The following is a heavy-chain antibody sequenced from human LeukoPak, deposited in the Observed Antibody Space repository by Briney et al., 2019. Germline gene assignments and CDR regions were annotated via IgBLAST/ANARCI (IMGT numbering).Heavy chain of an antibody. J-gene: IGHJ5*02. CDR3: ARQARMYSYGYGSNWFDP. CDR1: GGSISSYY. Sequence: PSETLSLTCTVSGGSISSYYWSWIRQPPGKGLEWIGYIYYSGSTNYNPSLKSRVTISVDTSKNQFSLKLSSVTAAGTAVYYCARQARMYSYGYGSNWFDPWGQGTLVTVSS. V-gene: IGHV4-59*08. CDR2: IYYSGST. D-gene: IGHD5-18*01.